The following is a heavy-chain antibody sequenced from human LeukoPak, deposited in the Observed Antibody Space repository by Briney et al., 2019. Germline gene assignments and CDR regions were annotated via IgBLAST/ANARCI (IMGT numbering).Heavy chain of an antibody. D-gene: IGHD6-19*01. V-gene: IGHV3-23*01. CDR2: ISGSGGST. CDR3: AGIAVAGRWFDY. J-gene: IGHJ4*02. CDR1: GFTFSSYA. Sequence: GGSLRLSCAASGFTFSSYAMSWVRQAPGKGLEWVSAISGSGGSTYYADSVKGRFTISRDNSKNTLYLQMDSLRAEDTAVYYCAGIAVAGRWFDYWGQGTLVTVSS.